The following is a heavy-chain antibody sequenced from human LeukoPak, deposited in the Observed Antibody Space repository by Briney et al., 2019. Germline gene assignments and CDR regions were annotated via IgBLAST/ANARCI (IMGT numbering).Heavy chain of an antibody. Sequence: ASVKVSCKASGYTFTSYGISWVRQAPGQGLEWMRWISAYNGNTNYVQKVQGRVTMTRDTSTSTAYMELRSLRSDDTAVYYCARDYSSSWYYLDYWGQGTLVTVSS. D-gene: IGHD6-13*01. CDR1: GYTFTSYG. CDR3: ARDYSSSWYYLDY. J-gene: IGHJ4*02. V-gene: IGHV1-18*01. CDR2: ISAYNGNT.